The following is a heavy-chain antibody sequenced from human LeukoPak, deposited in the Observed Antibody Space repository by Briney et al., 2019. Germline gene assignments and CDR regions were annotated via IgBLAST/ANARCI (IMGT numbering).Heavy chain of an antibody. J-gene: IGHJ4*02. D-gene: IGHD3-9*01. Sequence: GESLKISREGSGYDFTNYWIGWVRQMPGKGLEWMGIIYPGDSDTRYSPSFQGQVTISADKSISTAYLQWSSLKASDTAMYYCARRGEAIRYFDWLLVDYWGQGTLVTVSS. CDR1: GYDFTNYW. CDR2: IYPGDSDT. CDR3: ARRGEAIRYFDWLLVDY. V-gene: IGHV5-51*01.